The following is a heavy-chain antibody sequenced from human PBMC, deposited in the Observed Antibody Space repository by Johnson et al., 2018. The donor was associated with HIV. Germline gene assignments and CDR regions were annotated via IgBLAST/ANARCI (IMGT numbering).Heavy chain of an antibody. CDR3: AKCIWGSSLIDVFDM. CDR1: GFNFSSYG. J-gene: IGHJ3*02. V-gene: IGHV3-33*03. CDR2: IWYDGSNT. Sequence: VQLVESGGGVVQPGRSLRLSCEASGFNFSSYGMHWVRQAPGKGLEWVAVIWYDGSNTYYADSVKGRFTISRDKSKKTLYLQMNGLRVEDTAVYYCAKCIWGSSLIDVFDMWGRGTTVTVSS. D-gene: IGHD3-16*01.